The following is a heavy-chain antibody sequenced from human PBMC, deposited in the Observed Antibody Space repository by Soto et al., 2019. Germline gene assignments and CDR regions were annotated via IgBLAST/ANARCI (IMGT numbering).Heavy chain of an antibody. CDR3: ARRSSGWYFDY. V-gene: IGHV3-23*01. CDR2: ISGSGGST. Sequence: EVQLLESGGGLVQPGGSLRLSCAASGFTFSSYAMSWVRQAPGKGLEWVSAISGSGGSTYYADSVKGRFTISRDNSKKPLYLQMNSLRAEDTAVYYCARRSSGWYFDYWGQGTLVTVSS. CDR1: GFTFSSYA. D-gene: IGHD6-19*01. J-gene: IGHJ4*02.